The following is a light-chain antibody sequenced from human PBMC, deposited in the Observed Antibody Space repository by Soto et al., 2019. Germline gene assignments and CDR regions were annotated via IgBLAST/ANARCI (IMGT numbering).Light chain of an antibody. Sequence: DIVLTQAPATRSLSPGERATLSCMASQSVSSYLAWYQQKPGQAPRLLIYDASNRATGIPARFSGSGSGTDFALTISSLEPEDFAVYYCQQRSNWPPTFGGGTKLDIK. CDR2: DAS. CDR3: QQRSNWPPT. V-gene: IGKV3-11*01. J-gene: IGKJ4*01. CDR1: QSVSSY.